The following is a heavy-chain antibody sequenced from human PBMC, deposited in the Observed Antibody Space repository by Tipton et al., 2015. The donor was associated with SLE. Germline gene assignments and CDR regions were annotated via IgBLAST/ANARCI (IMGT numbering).Heavy chain of an antibody. D-gene: IGHD3-10*01. CDR3: TRGSMIQGPP. CDR1: GFTFSSYS. Sequence: SLRLSCAASGFTFSSYSMNWVRQAPGKGLEWVSSISSSSSYIYYADSVKGRFTISRDNAKNSLYLQMNSLRAEDTAVFYCTRGSMIQGPPWGQGTLVTVSS. J-gene: IGHJ5*02. CDR2: ISSSSSYI. V-gene: IGHV3-21*03.